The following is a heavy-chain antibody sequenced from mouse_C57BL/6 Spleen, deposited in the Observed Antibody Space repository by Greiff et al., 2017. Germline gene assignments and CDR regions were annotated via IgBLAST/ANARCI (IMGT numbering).Heavy chain of an antibody. CDR2: IYPGDGDT. CDR3: ARWYYGRRYFDV. J-gene: IGHJ1*03. D-gene: IGHD1-1*01. CDR1: GYAFSSYW. Sequence: QVQLQQSGAELVKPGVSVKISCKASGYAFSSYWMNWVKQRPGKGLEWIGQIYPGDGDTNYNGKFEGKATLTADNSSSTAYMQLSSLTSEDSAVYFCARWYYGRRYFDVWGTGTTVTVSS. V-gene: IGHV1-80*01.